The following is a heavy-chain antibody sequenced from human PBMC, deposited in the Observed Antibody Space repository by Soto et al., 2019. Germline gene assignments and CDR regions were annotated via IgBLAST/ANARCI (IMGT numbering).Heavy chain of an antibody. D-gene: IGHD1-1*01. CDR2: IYYSGST. J-gene: IGHJ6*02. CDR1: GGSISSYY. CDR3: AVTFGTTGTDYYYYGMDV. Sequence: PSETLSLTCTVSGGSISSYYRSWIRQPPGKGLEWIGYIYYSGSTNYNPSLKSRVTISVDTSKNQFSLKLSSVTAADTAVYYCAVTFGTTGTDYYYYGMDVWGQGTTVTSP. V-gene: IGHV4-59*01.